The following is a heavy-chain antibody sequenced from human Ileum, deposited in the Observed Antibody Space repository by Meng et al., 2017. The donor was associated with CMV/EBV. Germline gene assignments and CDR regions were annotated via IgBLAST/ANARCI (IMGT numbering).Heavy chain of an antibody. Sequence: CSASGFIFSDHSMAWVRQAPGKGLEWVGRIRNKTKSYTTKYAASVTGRFTVSRDDSSNSLFLQMNSLKTEDTAVYYCAVSGAYAPCDHWGQGTLVTVSS. CDR3: AVSGAYAPCDH. J-gene: IGHJ5*02. CDR1: GFIFSDHS. CDR2: IRNKTKSYTT. V-gene: IGHV3-72*01. D-gene: IGHD2-15*01.